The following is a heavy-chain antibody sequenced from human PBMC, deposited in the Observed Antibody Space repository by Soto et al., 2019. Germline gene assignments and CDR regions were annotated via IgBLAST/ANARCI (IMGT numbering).Heavy chain of an antibody. D-gene: IGHD1-26*01. CDR2: ISYDGSNK. J-gene: IGHJ4*02. CDR3: AKDRRSYRGFDY. CDR1: GFTFSSYG. Sequence: QVQLVESGGGVVQPGRSLRLSCAASGFTFSSYGMHWVRQAPGKGLEWVAVISYDGSNKYYADSVKGRLTISRDNSKNTLYLQMNSLRAEDTAVYYCAKDRRSYRGFDYWGQGTLVTVSS. V-gene: IGHV3-30*18.